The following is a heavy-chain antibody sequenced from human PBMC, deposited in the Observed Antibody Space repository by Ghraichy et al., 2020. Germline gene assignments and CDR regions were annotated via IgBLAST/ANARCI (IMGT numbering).Heavy chain of an antibody. D-gene: IGHD5-18*01. CDR1: GFFFSDYA. CDR3: AKGRTGGGYNFDY. V-gene: IGHV3-23*01. Sequence: GGSLRLSCAASGFFFSDYAMNWVRQAPGKGLEWVSIISNNGGRTNYTDSVKGRFTISRDNSKNTLYMQMNSLRAEDTAVYYCAKGRTGGGYNFDYWGQGTLVTVSS. J-gene: IGHJ4*02. CDR2: ISNNGGRT.